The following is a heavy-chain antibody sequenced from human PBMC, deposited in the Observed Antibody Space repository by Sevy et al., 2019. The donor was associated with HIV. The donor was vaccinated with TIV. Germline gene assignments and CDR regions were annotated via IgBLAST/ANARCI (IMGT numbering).Heavy chain of an antibody. V-gene: IGHV1-8*01. J-gene: IGHJ6*02. D-gene: IGHD6-19*01. CDR1: GYTFTSYD. CDR2: MNPNSGNT. CDR3: AGAGYGSGWYATYYYYYGMDV. Sequence: ASVKVSCKASGYTFTSYDINWVRQATGQGLEWMGWMNPNSGNTGYAQKFQGRVTMTRNTSISTAYMELSSLRSEDTAVYYCAGAGYGSGWYATYYYYYGMDVWGQGTTVTVSS.